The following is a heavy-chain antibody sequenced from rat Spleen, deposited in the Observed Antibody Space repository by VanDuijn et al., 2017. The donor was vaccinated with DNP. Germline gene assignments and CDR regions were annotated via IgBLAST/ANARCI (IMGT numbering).Heavy chain of an antibody. J-gene: IGHJ3*01. CDR1: GYSITRSYR. V-gene: IGHV3-3*01. CDR2: INSADST. CDR3: ASTQYSGDVNWFAY. D-gene: IGHD1-1*01. Sequence: EVQLQESGPGLVEPSQSLSLTCSVTGYSITRSYRWNWIRKFPGNKLEWMGYINSADSTYYNPSLKSRISITRDTSKNQFFLQVNSVTTEDTATYYCASTQYSGDVNWFAYWGQGTLVTVSS.